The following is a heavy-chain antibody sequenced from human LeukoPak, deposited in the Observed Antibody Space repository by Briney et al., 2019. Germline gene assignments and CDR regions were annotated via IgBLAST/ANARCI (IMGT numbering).Heavy chain of an antibody. CDR3: ARGDELRYFDWLSNFDY. CDR2: IKQDGSEK. CDR1: GFTFSSYW. J-gene: IGHJ4*02. D-gene: IGHD3-9*01. V-gene: IGHV3-7*01. Sequence: GGSLGLSCAASGFTFSSYWMSWVRQAPGKGLEWVANIKQDGSEKYYVDSVKGRFTISRDNAKNSLYLQMNSLRAEDTAVYYCARGDELRYFDWLSNFDYWGQGTLVTVSS.